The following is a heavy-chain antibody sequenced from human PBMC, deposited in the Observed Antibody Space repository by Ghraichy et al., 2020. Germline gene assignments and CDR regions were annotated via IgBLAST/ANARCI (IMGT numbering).Heavy chain of an antibody. CDR1: GFTFSSYW. J-gene: IGHJ5*02. CDR2: LKQDGSEI. Sequence: GGSLRLSCAASGFTFSSYWMGWVRQAPGKGPEWVANLKQDGSEIYYVDSVKGRFTISRDNARNSLSLEMNSLRVDDTAVYYGARVVSWGWFDPWGQGTHVTVSS. V-gene: IGHV3-7*01. D-gene: IGHD1-26*01. CDR3: ARVVSWGWFDP.